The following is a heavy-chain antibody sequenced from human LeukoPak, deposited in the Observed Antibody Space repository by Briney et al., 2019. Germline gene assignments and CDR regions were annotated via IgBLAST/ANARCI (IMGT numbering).Heavy chain of an antibody. CDR2: ISYDGSNK. J-gene: IGHJ4*02. D-gene: IGHD5-24*01. CDR3: ARESGYNSNIDY. CDR1: GFTFSSYA. V-gene: IGHV3-30*04. Sequence: SGGSLRLSCAASGFTFSSYAMHWVRQAPGKGLEWVAVISYDGSNKYYADSVKGRFTISRDNSKNTLYLQMNSPRAEDTAVYYCARESGYNSNIDYWGQGTLVTVSS.